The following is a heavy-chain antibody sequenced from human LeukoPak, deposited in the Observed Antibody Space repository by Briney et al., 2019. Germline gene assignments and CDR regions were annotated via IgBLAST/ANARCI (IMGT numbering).Heavy chain of an antibody. CDR1: GYTLTELS. Sequence: GASVKVSCRVYGYTLTELSMHWVLQAPGKGLEWVGGFDPEDGETIYAQKFPGRVTITEDTSTDTASMELTSLTSEDTAVYYCAKWNLFVNGAFDIWGQGTMVTVSS. CDR2: FDPEDGET. D-gene: IGHD2-21*01. CDR3: AKWNLFVNGAFDI. V-gene: IGHV1-24*01. J-gene: IGHJ3*02.